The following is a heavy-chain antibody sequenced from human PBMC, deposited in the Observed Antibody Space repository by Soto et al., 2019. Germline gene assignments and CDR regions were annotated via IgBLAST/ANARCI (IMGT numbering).Heavy chain of an antibody. CDR3: ARGIVGATFDY. CDR1: GFTFSRYG. J-gene: IGHJ4*02. D-gene: IGHD1-26*01. CDR2: ISNSGSIT. Sequence: GGSLRLSCSASGFTFSRYGLHWVRQAPGKGLEYVSAISNSGSITYYADSVKGRFTISRDNSKNTLYLQMNSLRAEDTAVYYCARGIVGATFDYWGQGTLVTVSS. V-gene: IGHV3-64*04.